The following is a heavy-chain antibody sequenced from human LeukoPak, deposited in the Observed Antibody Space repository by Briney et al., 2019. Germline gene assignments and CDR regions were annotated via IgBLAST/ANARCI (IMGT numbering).Heavy chain of an antibody. V-gene: IGHV1-2*02. D-gene: IGHD4-17*01. Sequence: ASVKVSCKASGYXFTDYYIHWMRQAPGQGLEWMGWINPKRGVTTYARKFQGRVTMTRDTSITTAYMELTRLRSDDTTIYYCARERNYGDYGNAFDVWGQGTKVTVSS. CDR3: ARERNYGDYGNAFDV. CDR1: GYXFTDYY. J-gene: IGHJ3*01. CDR2: INPKRGVT.